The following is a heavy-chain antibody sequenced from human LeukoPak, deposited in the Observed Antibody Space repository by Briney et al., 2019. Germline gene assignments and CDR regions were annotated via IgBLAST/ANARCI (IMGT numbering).Heavy chain of an antibody. V-gene: IGHV4-39*01. CDR2: IYYSGST. Sequence: SETLSLTCTVSGGSISSSSYYWGWTRQPPGKGLEWIGSIYYSGSTYYNPSLKSRVTISVDTSKNQFSLKLSSVTAADTAVYYCARTSYYYGMDVWGQGTTVTVSS. J-gene: IGHJ6*02. CDR3: ARTSYYYGMDV. CDR1: GGSISSSSYY.